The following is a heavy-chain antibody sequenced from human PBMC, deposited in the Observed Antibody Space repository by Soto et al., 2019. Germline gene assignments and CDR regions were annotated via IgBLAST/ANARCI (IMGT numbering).Heavy chain of an antibody. Sequence: EVQLVESGGGLVKPGGSLRLSCAASGFTFSSYSMNWVRQAPGKGLEWVSSISSSSSYIYYADSVKGRFTISRDNAKNSLYLQMNSLRAEDAAVYYCARDKGDYGDYFDYWGQGTLVTVSS. CDR1: GFTFSSYS. CDR3: ARDKGDYGDYFDY. V-gene: IGHV3-21*01. J-gene: IGHJ4*02. CDR2: ISSSSSYI. D-gene: IGHD4-17*01.